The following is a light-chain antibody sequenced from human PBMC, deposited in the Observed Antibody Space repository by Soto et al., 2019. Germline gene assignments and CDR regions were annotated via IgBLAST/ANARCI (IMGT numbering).Light chain of an antibody. CDR3: HQYYVGLRY. J-gene: IGKJ1*01. CDR2: AAF. CDR1: QSVATN. V-gene: IGKV3-15*01. Sequence: IVMTQSPATLSMSPGDRATLSCRASQSVATNIAWYLQKPGQAPRLLIYAAFIRAAGVPARFSGSVSGTEFTLSINGLQSEDFAMSYCHQYYVGLRYFGRGTRVE.